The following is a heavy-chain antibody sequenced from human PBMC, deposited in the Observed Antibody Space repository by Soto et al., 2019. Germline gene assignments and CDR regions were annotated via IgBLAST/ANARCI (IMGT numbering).Heavy chain of an antibody. V-gene: IGHV3-48*02. J-gene: IGHJ6*02. CDR2: ISTSGDSI. CDR3: ARESWKGDYAYGMDV. D-gene: IGHD1-1*01. Sequence: PGGSLRLSCAASGFTLSNYNMNWVRQAPGKGLEWVSYISTSGDSIYYADSVKGRFTISRDNAKNSLYLQLNSLRDEDTAVYFCARESWKGDYAYGMDVWGQGTTVTVSS. CDR1: GFTLSNYN.